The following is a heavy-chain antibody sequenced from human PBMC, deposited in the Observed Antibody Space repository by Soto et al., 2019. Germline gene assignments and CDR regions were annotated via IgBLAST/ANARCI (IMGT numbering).Heavy chain of an antibody. Sequence: QVQLQESGPGLVKPSQTLSLTCTVSGGSISSGGYYCSWIRQHPGRGLEWIGYISYSGITYYNPSLKSGVTISLDTAETQFSLNLRSVTAADTAVYYCARSVVVPSAIDWFDPWGQGTLVTVPS. J-gene: IGHJ5*02. D-gene: IGHD2-2*01. V-gene: IGHV4-31*03. CDR1: GGSISSGGYY. CDR3: ARSVVVPSAIDWFDP. CDR2: ISYSGIT.